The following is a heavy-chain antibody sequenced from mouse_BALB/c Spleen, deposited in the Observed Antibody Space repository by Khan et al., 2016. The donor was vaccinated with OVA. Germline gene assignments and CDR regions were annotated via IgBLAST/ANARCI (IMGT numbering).Heavy chain of an antibody. Sequence: QVQLKESGPGLVAPSQSLSITCTVSGFSLITYGVHWVRQSPGKGLEWLGVIWAGGSTNYNSALMSRLRISKDNSKSQVFLKMNSLQTDDTAMYYCARETAYYGDYEAMDYWGQGTSVTVSS. J-gene: IGHJ4*01. D-gene: IGHD2-13*01. CDR3: ARETAYYGDYEAMDY. CDR1: GFSLITYG. CDR2: IWAGGST. V-gene: IGHV2-9*02.